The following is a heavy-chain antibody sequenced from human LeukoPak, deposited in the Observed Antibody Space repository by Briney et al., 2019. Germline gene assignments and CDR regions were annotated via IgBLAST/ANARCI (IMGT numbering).Heavy chain of an antibody. J-gene: IGHJ4*02. CDR3: ARDFVHYYDSSGVEYYFDF. D-gene: IGHD3-22*01. Sequence: KPGGSLRLSCAASGFTFSSYWMLWVRQAPGKGLMWVSRINSDGSSTRYADSVKGRFTISRDNSKNTLYLQMGSLRAEDMAVYYCARDFVHYYDSSGVEYYFDFRGQGTLVTVSS. CDR2: INSDGSST. V-gene: IGHV3-74*01. CDR1: GFTFSSYW.